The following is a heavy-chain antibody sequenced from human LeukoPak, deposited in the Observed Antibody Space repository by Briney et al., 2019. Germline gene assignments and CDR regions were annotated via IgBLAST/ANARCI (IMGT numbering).Heavy chain of an antibody. CDR2: IYYSGTT. CDR3: ARDRSVAVGGEGHYFYGMDV. CDR1: GGPISGYH. J-gene: IGHJ6*02. D-gene: IGHD6-19*01. Sequence: SETLSLTCTVSGGPISGYHWSWIRQPPGRDLEWLGHIYYSGTTNYNPSLKGRVTISVDTSKNQFSLTFRSVTAADTAVYYCARDRSVAVGGEGHYFYGMDVWGQGTTVTVSS. V-gene: IGHV4-59*01.